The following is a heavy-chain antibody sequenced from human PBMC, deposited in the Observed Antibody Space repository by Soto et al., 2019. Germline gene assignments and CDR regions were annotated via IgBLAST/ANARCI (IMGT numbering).Heavy chain of an antibody. V-gene: IGHV1-46*01. Sequence: ASVKVSCKASGYTFTSYYMHWVRQAPGQGLEWMGIINPSGGSTSYAQKFQGRVTMTRDTSTSTVYMELSSLRSEDTAVYYCARDRYSYGYVDYYYYGMDVWGQGTTVTVSS. CDR1: GYTFTSYY. CDR3: ARDRYSYGYVDYYYYGMDV. J-gene: IGHJ6*02. CDR2: INPSGGST. D-gene: IGHD5-18*01.